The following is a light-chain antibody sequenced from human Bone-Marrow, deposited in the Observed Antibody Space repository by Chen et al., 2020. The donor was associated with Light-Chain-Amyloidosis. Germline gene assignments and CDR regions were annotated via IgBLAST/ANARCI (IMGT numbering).Light chain of an antibody. J-gene: IGLJ3*02. CDR2: DDS. CDR1: NIGSTS. CDR3: QVWDRSSDRPV. V-gene: IGLV3-21*02. Sequence: SYVLTQPSSVSVAPGQTATIACGGNNIGSTSVHWYQQTPGQAPPLVVYDDSDRPSGIPERLSGSNSLNTATLTINHIGAGDEADYYCQVWDRSSDRPVFGGGTKLTVI.